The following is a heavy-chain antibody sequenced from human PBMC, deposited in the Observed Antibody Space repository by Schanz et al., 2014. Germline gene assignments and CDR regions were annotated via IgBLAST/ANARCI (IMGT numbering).Heavy chain of an antibody. V-gene: IGHV1-46*01. J-gene: IGHJ3*02. CDR2: INPYDDTI. CDR1: GYTFTSYD. CDR3: VTEKRMESGTWAKAFDI. Sequence: QGQLVQSGAEAKKPGASAKVSCKASGYTFTSYDINWVRQAPGQGLEWMGLINPYDDTIDYAKKFEGRFTMTRDTSTTTVYMELSSLRSDDTAMYYCVTEKRMESGTWAKAFDIWGQGTWXTVSS. D-gene: IGHD3-3*01.